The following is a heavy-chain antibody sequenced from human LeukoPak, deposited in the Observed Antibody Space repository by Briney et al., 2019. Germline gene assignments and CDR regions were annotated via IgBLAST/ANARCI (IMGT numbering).Heavy chain of an antibody. J-gene: IGHJ2*01. CDR3: ARDRPGSYWYFDL. D-gene: IGHD3-10*01. Sequence: SETLSLTCPVSGGSVSSGSHYWSWIRQPPGKGLEWIGHVYYSGSTNYNPSLKSRVTISIDTSKNYFSLKLNSVIAADTAVYYCARDRPGSYWYFDLWGRGTLVTVSS. CDR1: GGSVSSGSHY. CDR2: VYYSGST. V-gene: IGHV4-61*03.